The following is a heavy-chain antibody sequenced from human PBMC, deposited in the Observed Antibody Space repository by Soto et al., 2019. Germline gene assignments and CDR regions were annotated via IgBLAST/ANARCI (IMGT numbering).Heavy chain of an antibody. CDR1: GFMFDNYA. V-gene: IGHV3-23*01. CDR3: AKGRYFDTSGGCTNY. J-gene: IGHJ4*02. CDR2: SSGSGHGT. Sequence: EVKLLESGGGLVPPGASARLSCITSGFMFDNYAMSWVRQSPGRVLEWVAASSGSGHGTVYTQSVQGRFIISRDKSKKTLFLQMNNLRDEDTAVYYCAKGRYFDTSGGCTNYWGLGTLVSVSA. D-gene: IGHD3-22*01.